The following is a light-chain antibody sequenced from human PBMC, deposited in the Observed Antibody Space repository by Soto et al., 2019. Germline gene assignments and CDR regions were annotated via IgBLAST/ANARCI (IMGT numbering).Light chain of an antibody. CDR2: GAS. CDR3: QQCGISTWP. Sequence: EIVLTQSPGILSLSQGERATLSCRASQPVSSSYLAWYQQKPGQAPRLLIYGASTRATGIPDRFSGSGSGTDFTLTISRLEPEDFAVYYCQQCGISTWPFGQGTKVDIK. J-gene: IGKJ1*01. CDR1: QPVSSSY. V-gene: IGKV3-20*01.